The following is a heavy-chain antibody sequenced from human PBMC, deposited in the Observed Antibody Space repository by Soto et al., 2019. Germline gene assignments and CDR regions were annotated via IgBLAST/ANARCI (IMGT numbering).Heavy chain of an antibody. D-gene: IGHD3-10*01. CDR3: AKVPRGSGSYSYYYGMDV. CDR2: ISYDGSNK. CDR1: GFTFSSYG. Sequence: GGSLRLSCAASGFTFSSYGMHWVRQAPGKGLEWVAVISYDGSNKYYADSVKGRFTISRDNSKNTLYLQMNSLRAEDTAVYYCAKVPRGSGSYSYYYGMDVWGQGTTVTVSS. J-gene: IGHJ6*02. V-gene: IGHV3-30*18.